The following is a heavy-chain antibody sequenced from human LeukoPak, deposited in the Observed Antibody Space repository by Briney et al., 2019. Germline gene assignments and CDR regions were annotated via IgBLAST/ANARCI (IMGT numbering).Heavy chain of an antibody. CDR3: ARGHTAVTRHFDF. CDR1: GFTFSSYG. CDR2: IRNDGSNK. D-gene: IGHD4-17*01. Sequence: PGGSLRLSCAASGFTFSSYGMHWVRQAPGKGLEWVAFIRNDGSNKYYADSVKGRFTISRDNAKNSLYLQMNSLRAEDTAVYYCARGHTAVTRHFDFWGQGTLVTVSS. V-gene: IGHV3-30*02. J-gene: IGHJ4*02.